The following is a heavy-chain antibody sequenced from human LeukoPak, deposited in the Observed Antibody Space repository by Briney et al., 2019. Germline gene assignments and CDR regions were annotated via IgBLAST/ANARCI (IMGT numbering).Heavy chain of an antibody. CDR1: GGSISSSSYY. D-gene: IGHD3-10*01. Sequence: PSETLSLTCTVSGGSISSSSYYWGWIRQPPGKGLEWIGYIYHSGSTYYNPSLKSRVTISVDRSKNQFSLKLSSVTAADTAVYYCAREGYYGSGSLSAFDIWGQGTMVTVSS. V-gene: IGHV4-39*07. CDR3: AREGYYGSGSLSAFDI. J-gene: IGHJ3*02. CDR2: IYHSGST.